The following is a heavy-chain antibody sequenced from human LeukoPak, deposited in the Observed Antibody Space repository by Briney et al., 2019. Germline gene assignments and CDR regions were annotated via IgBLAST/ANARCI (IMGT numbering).Heavy chain of an antibody. Sequence: GGSLRLSCAASGFTFSSYSMNWVRRAPGKGLEWVSSISSSSSYMYYADSVKGRFTISRDNAKNSLYLQMNSLRAEDTAVYYCARVGYDSSGYPDAFDIWGQGTMVTVSS. CDR3: ARVGYDSSGYPDAFDI. V-gene: IGHV3-21*01. J-gene: IGHJ3*02. CDR1: GFTFSSYS. CDR2: ISSSSSYM. D-gene: IGHD3-22*01.